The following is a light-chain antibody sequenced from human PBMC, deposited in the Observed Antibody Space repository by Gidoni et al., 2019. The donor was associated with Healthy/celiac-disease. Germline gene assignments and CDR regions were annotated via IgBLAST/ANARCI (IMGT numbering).Light chain of an antibody. CDR3: MQALQTPIT. Sequence: DIVMTQSPLSLSVTPGEPASISCRSSQSLLHSNVYNYLDWYLQKPGQSPQLLIYLGSNRASGVPDRFSGSGSGTDFTLKISRVEAEDVGVYYCMQALQTPITFGQGTRLEIK. J-gene: IGKJ5*01. V-gene: IGKV2-28*01. CDR1: QSLLHSNVYNY. CDR2: LGS.